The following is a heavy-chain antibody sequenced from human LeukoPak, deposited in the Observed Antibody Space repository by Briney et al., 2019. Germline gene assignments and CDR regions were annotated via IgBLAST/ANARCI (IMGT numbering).Heavy chain of an antibody. J-gene: IGHJ4*02. CDR3: TRGLYYFDY. CDR2: IYYSGST. CDR1: GGSVNSGSGSYY. Sequence: ASETLSLTCTVSGGSVNSGSGSYYWSWIRQPPGKGLELIGYIYYSGSTNYNPSLKSRVTISVDTSMNQFSLKVSSVTAADTAVYYCTRGLYYFDYWGQGALVTVSS. D-gene: IGHD3-22*01. V-gene: IGHV4-61*01.